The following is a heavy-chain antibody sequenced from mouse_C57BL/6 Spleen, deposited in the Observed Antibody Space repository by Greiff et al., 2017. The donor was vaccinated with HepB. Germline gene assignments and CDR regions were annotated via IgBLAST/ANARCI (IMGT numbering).Heavy chain of an antibody. J-gene: IGHJ3*01. D-gene: IGHD1-1*01. CDR1: GYTFTDYY. CDR2: INPNNGGT. CDR3: AIYCGSRPWFAY. V-gene: IGHV1-26*01. Sequence: EVQLQQSGPELVKPGASVKISCKASGYTFTDYYMNWVKQSHGKSLEWIGDINPNNGGTSYNQKFKGKATLTVDKSSSTAYMELRSLTSEDSAVYYCAIYCGSRPWFAYWGQGTLVTVSA.